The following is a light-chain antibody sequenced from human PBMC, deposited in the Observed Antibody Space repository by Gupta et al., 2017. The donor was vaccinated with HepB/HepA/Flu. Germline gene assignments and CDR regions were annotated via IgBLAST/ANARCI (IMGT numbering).Light chain of an antibody. CDR2: HAS. CDR3: QHDENWPGT. CDR1: QDISVN. V-gene: IGKV3-15*01. Sequence: EIVLAQSPVTVSVSPGERATLSCRASQDISVNLAWYQQKGGQAPRLLIYHASARAADMPARFSGSGSGTEFTLTISSLQSEDFAIYYCQHDENWPGTFGQGSKVEIK. J-gene: IGKJ1*01.